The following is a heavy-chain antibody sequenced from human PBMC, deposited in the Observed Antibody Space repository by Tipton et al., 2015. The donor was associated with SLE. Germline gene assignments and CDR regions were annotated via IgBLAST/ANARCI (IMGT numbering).Heavy chain of an antibody. J-gene: IGHJ4*02. CDR2: IRSKAISYAT. CDR3: TKQPPHCGGDCYFPLDY. V-gene: IGHV3-73*01. CDR1: GFTFSGSA. Sequence: SLRLSCAASGFTFSGSAMHWVRQASGKGLEWVGHIRSKAISYATAYAASVKGRFTISRDDSENTAYLQMNSLKTEDTAVYYCTKQPPHCGGDCYFPLDYWGQGTLVTVSS. D-gene: IGHD2-21*01.